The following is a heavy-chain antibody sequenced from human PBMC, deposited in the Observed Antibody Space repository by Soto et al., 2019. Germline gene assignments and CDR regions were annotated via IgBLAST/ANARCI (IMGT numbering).Heavy chain of an antibody. J-gene: IGHJ3*01. Sequence: VQLLDSGGGLVQPGGSLRLSCAASGFTFSSYAMSWVRQAPGKGLEWVSTICNSGDRAYSADSVEGRFSISRDNSKNTLYLQRNSLRAEDTAIYNCAILPHAFTVWGQGTMVTGSS. CDR3: AILPHAFTV. V-gene: IGHV3-23*01. D-gene: IGHD1-26*01. CDR2: ICNSGDRA. CDR1: GFTFSSYA.